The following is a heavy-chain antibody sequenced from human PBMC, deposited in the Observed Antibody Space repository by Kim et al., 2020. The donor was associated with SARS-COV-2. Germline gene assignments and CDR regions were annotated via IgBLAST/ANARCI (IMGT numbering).Heavy chain of an antibody. Sequence: GGSLRLSCAASGFTFSSYSMNWVRQAPGKGLEWVSSISSSSSYIYYADSVKGRFTISRDNAKNSLYLQMNSLRAEDTAVYYCARRQQLGAFDIWGQGTMVTVSS. V-gene: IGHV3-21*04. CDR2: ISSSSSYI. D-gene: IGHD6-13*01. J-gene: IGHJ3*02. CDR3: ARRQQLGAFDI. CDR1: GFTFSSYS.